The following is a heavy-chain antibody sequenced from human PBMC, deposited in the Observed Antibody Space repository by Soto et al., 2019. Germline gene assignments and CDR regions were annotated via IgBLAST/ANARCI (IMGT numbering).Heavy chain of an antibody. CDR2: IIPIFGTA. CDR1: GGTFSSYA. Sequence: GASVKVSCKASGGTFSSYAISWVRQAPGQGLEWMGGIIPIFGTANYAQKFQGRVTITADKSTGTAYMELSSLRSEDTAVYYCARESERDCSGGSCYSDFDYWGQGTLVTVSS. J-gene: IGHJ4*02. D-gene: IGHD2-15*01. CDR3: ARESERDCSGGSCYSDFDY. V-gene: IGHV1-69*06.